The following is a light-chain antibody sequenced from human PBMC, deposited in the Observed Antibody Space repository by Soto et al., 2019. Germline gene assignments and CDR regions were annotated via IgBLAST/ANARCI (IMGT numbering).Light chain of an antibody. Sequence: EIVLTQSPATLSLSPGERATLSCRASQTISSYLAWYQQKPGQAPRLLIYDASNRAPGIPARFSGSGSGTDFTLTISSLEPEDFAVYYCQQRANWPPYTFGPGTKLEIK. V-gene: IGKV3-11*01. CDR1: QTISSY. CDR2: DAS. J-gene: IGKJ2*01. CDR3: QQRANWPPYT.